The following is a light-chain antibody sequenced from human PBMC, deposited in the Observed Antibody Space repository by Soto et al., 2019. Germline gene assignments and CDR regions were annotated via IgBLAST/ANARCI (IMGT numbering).Light chain of an antibody. CDR1: QDIHKY. CDR3: QQFEALPT. J-gene: IGKJ4*01. V-gene: IGKV1-33*01. CDR2: DAS. Sequence: DIQMTQSPSSLSASIGDRVTITCQASQDIHKYLNWFQQRPGKAPKLLIYDASNLETGVPSRFSGSGSGTHFTLTIRSLKPEDFATYYCQQFEALPTFGGGTNVEIK.